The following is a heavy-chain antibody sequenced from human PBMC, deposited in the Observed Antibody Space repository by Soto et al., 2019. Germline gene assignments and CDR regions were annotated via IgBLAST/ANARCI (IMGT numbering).Heavy chain of an antibody. CDR1: GYTFTSYA. Sequence: QVQLVQSGAEVKKPGASVKVSCKASGYTFTSYAMHWVRQAPGQRLEWMGWINAGNGNTKYSQKFQGRVTITRDTSASTAYMELSSLRSEDTAVYYCARVGKWVVVADRLGPSDYWGQGTLVTVSS. D-gene: IGHD2-15*01. CDR3: ARVGKWVVVADRLGPSDY. V-gene: IGHV1-3*01. J-gene: IGHJ4*02. CDR2: INAGNGNT.